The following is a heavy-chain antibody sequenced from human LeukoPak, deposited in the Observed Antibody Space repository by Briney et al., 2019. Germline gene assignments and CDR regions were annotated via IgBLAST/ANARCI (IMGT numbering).Heavy chain of an antibody. Sequence: SVKVSCKASGGTFISYAISWVRQAPGQGLEWMGRIIPILGIANYAQKFQGRVTITADKSTSTAYMELSSLRSEDTAVYYCARGLGSSWYYFDYWGQGTLVTVSS. V-gene: IGHV1-69*04. CDR1: GGTFISYA. J-gene: IGHJ4*02. D-gene: IGHD6-13*01. CDR3: ARGLGSSWYYFDY. CDR2: IIPILGIA.